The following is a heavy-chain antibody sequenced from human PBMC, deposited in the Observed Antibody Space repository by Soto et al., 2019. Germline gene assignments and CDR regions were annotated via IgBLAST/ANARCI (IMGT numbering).Heavy chain of an antibody. D-gene: IGHD3-9*01. J-gene: IGHJ4*02. CDR1: GGSISSGGYY. CDR3: ARSILTGPQPLDY. Sequence: PSETLSLTCTVSGGSISSGGYYWSWIRQHPGKGLEWIGYIYYSGSTYYNPSLKSRVTISVDTSKNQFSLKLSSVTAADTAVYYCARSILTGPQPLDYWGQGTLVTVSS. CDR2: IYYSGST. V-gene: IGHV4-31*03.